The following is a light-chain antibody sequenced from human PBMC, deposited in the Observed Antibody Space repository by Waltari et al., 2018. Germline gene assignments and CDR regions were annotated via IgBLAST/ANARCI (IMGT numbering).Light chain of an antibody. CDR1: SLRSYY. CDR3: SSRDSGAHRHV. J-gene: IGLJ1*01. V-gene: IGLV3-19*01. Sequence: SSELTPDPAVSVALGQTVRITFQGDSLRSYYSTWYQQKAGQAPFLVIYGQNNRPSGIPDRFSGSYSGRTASLTITGAQAEDEADYYCSSRDSGAHRHVFGTGTKVTVL. CDR2: GQN.